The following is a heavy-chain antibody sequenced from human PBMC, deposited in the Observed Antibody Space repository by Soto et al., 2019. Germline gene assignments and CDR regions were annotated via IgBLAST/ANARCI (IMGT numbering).Heavy chain of an antibody. D-gene: IGHD1-1*01. CDR1: GITFSTYN. CDR3: AREQPRSRVSDF. J-gene: IGHJ3*01. V-gene: IGHV3-33*01. Sequence: QVRLVESGGGVVQPGRSLRLSCAASGITFSTYNMHWVRQPPGEGLEWVAFIFYDGSNKYYADSVKGRFTISRDNSRNTLYLQLKSLRAEDTAVYYCAREQPRSRVSDFWGQGTMVSVSS. CDR2: IFYDGSNK.